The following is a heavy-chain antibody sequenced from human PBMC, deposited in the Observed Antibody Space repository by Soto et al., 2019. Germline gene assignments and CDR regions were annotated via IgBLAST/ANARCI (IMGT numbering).Heavy chain of an antibody. V-gene: IGHV5-51*01. Sequence: WESLKISCKSSGYSFTDYWIGWVRQMPGKGLGWMGIIYPGDSDARYSPSFQGQVTISVDTSINTAFLRWNSLTASDTAMYYCARQADYNILTGYFYYFDYWGQGSLVTVS. CDR2: IYPGDSDA. CDR3: ARQADYNILTGYFYYFDY. D-gene: IGHD3-9*01. J-gene: IGHJ4*02. CDR1: GYSFTDYW.